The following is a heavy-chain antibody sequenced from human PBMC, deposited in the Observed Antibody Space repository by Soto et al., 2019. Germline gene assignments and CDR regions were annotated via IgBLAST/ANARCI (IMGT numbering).Heavy chain of an antibody. Sequence: GGSLRLSCAASGFTVSSNYMSWVRQAPGKGLEWVSVIYSGGSTYYADSVKGRFTISRHNSKNTLYLQMNSLRAEDMAVYYCARDATYDSSGYYFDYWGQGTLVTVSS. CDR3: ARDATYDSSGYYFDY. CDR1: GFTVSSNY. CDR2: IYSGGST. D-gene: IGHD3-22*01. J-gene: IGHJ4*02. V-gene: IGHV3-66*01.